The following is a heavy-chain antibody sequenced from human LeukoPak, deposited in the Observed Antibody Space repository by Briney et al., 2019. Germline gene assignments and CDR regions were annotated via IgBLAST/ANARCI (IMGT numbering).Heavy chain of an antibody. CDR3: AKEGYYGSGSFPDS. J-gene: IGHJ5*01. V-gene: IGHV3-74*01. Sequence: GGSLRLSCAASGFTFSSYWMHWVRQAPGKGLVWVSRINTDGRITNYADSVKGRFTISRDNAKNSLYLQMNSLRAEDTAVYYCAKEGYYGSGSFPDSWGQGTLVTVSS. D-gene: IGHD3-10*01. CDR1: GFTFSSYW. CDR2: INTDGRIT.